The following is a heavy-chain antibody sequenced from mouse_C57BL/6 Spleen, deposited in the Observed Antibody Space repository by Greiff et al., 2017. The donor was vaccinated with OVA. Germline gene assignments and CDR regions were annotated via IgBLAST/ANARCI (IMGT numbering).Heavy chain of an antibody. J-gene: IGHJ2*01. CDR2: IDPSDSDT. Sequence: QVQLQQPGAELVKPGASVKLSCKASGYTFTSYWMQWVKQRPGQGLEWIGEIDPSDSDTNYKQKFKGKATLTVDTSSRTAYMQLRSLTSEDSAVYDCARSGGSRFDYWGQGTTLTVSS. CDR3: ARSGGSRFDY. CDR1: GYTFTSYW. V-gene: IGHV1-50*01. D-gene: IGHD1-1*01.